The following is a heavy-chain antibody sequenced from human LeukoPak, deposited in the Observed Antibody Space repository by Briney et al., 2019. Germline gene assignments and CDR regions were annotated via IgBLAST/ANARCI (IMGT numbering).Heavy chain of an antibody. D-gene: IGHD6-6*01. Sequence: SETLSLTCAVYGGSFSGYYWSWIRQPPGKGLEWIGEINHSGSTNYNPSLKSRVTISVDTPKNQFSLKLSSVTAADTAVYYCARDPRYSSSAHVFDIWGQGTMVTVSS. CDR2: INHSGST. J-gene: IGHJ3*02. CDR3: ARDPRYSSSAHVFDI. V-gene: IGHV4-34*01. CDR1: GGSFSGYY.